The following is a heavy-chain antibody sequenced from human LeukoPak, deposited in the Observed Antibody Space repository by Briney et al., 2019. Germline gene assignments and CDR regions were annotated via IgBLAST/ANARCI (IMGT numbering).Heavy chain of an antibody. CDR3: AKAPDFVWGSYRNNYFDS. V-gene: IGHV3-23*01. CDR2: ITGSGPTT. J-gene: IGHJ5*01. CDR1: GFTFGDYA. D-gene: IGHD3-16*02. Sequence: GGSLRLSCVASGFTFGDYAMTWVRQAPGKGLEWVSAITGSGPTTYYAASVQGRFTISRDNSNNLVFLQMNNLRVDDTAVYYCAKAPDFVWGSYRNNYFDSWGQGTLVSVSS.